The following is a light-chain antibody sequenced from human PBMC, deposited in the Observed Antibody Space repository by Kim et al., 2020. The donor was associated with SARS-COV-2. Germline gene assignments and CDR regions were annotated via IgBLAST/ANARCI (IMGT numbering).Light chain of an antibody. CDR2: AAS. CDR1: QSISSY. Sequence: GDRVTITCRASQSISSYLNWYQQKPGKAPKLLIYAASSLQSGVPSRFSGSGSGTDFTLTISSLQPEDFATYYCQQSYSTPFTFGPGTKVDIK. J-gene: IGKJ3*01. V-gene: IGKV1-39*01. CDR3: QQSYSTPFT.